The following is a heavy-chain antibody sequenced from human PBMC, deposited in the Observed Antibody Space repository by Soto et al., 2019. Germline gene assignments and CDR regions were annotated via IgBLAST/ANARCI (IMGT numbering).Heavy chain of an antibody. J-gene: IGHJ4*02. CDR2: INVSGALT. CDR1: GFPFDAHG. Sequence: GGSLRLSGAACGFPFDAHGIAWVRQSPGKGLQWVSSINVSGALTYYIESVKGRFTISRDNSEHTLYLQMHNLEADDTAIYYFVKHTQWFATYFDSLGPGTFVTVS. V-gene: IGHV3-23*01. CDR3: VKHTQWFATYFDS. D-gene: IGHD3-10*01.